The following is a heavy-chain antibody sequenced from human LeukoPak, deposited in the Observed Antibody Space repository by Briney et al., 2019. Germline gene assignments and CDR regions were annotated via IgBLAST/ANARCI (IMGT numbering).Heavy chain of an antibody. Sequence: ASVKVSCKASGGTFSSYAISWVRQAPGQGLEWMGRIIPIFGIANYAQKFQGRVTITADKSTSTAYMELSSLRSEDTAVYYCAVRKGEAVAGTGINWFDPWAREPWSPSPQ. V-gene: IGHV1-69*04. CDR3: AVRKGEAVAGTGINWFDP. D-gene: IGHD6-19*01. CDR2: IIPIFGIA. J-gene: IGHJ5*02. CDR1: GGTFSSYA.